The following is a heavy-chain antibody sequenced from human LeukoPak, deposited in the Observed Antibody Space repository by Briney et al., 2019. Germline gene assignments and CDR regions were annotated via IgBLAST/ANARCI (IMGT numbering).Heavy chain of an antibody. CDR1: GGSISSYY. CDR2: IYYSGST. V-gene: IGHV4-59*01. J-gene: IGHJ3*02. D-gene: IGHD6-6*01. CDR3: ARWYSSSSRAFDI. Sequence: SETLSLTCTVSGGSISSYYWSWIRQPPGKGLEWIGYIYYSGSTNYNPSLESRVKISVDTSKNQFSLKLSSVTAADTAVYFCARWYSSSSRAFDIWGQGTMVTVSS.